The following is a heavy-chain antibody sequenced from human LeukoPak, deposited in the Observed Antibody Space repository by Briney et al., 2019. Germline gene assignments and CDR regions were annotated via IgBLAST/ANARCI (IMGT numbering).Heavy chain of an antibody. D-gene: IGHD3-10*01. J-gene: IGHJ4*02. CDR3: ARHGKGRVRGVIITSAPYYFDY. Sequence: SETLSLTCAVYGGSFSGYYWSWIRQPPGKGLEWIGEINHSGSTNYNPSLKSRVTISVDTSKNQFSLKLSSVTAADTAVYYCARHGKGRVRGVIITSAPYYFDYWGQGTLVTVSS. CDR1: GGSFSGYY. CDR2: INHSGST. V-gene: IGHV4-34*01.